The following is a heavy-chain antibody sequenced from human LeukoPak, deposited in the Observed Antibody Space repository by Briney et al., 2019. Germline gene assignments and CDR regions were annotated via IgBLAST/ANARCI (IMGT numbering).Heavy chain of an antibody. V-gene: IGHV3-23*01. Sequence: GGSLRLSCAASGFTFGNYAMTWVRQAPGKGLEWVSGISDSGGSTYYADSVKGRFTISRDNSKNTLYLQMNSLRAEDTAVYYCAKVVYSSGRYGYFQHWGQGTLVTVSS. CDR2: ISDSGGST. CDR3: AKVVYSSGRYGYFQH. CDR1: GFTFGNYA. D-gene: IGHD6-19*01. J-gene: IGHJ1*01.